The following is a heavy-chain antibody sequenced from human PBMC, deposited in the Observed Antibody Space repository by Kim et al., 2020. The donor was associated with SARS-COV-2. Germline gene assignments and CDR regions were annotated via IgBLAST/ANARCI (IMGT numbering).Heavy chain of an antibody. Sequence: YAASVHGRFTISGDTARNSVYLQMDSLGAEDTALNYCATGYSSSSPRRDYWGQGTLVTVSS. CDR3: ATGYSSSSPRRDY. V-gene: IGHV3-21*01. J-gene: IGHJ4*02. D-gene: IGHD6-6*01.